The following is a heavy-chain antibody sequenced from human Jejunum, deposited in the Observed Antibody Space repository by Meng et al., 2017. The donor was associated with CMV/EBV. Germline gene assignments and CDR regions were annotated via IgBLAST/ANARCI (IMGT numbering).Heavy chain of an antibody. Sequence: LSCAASGFTFRSSGMHWVRQAPGKGLEWVAFIRNDESNQYYADSVKGRFTISRDISKNTLYLQMNSLRVEDTAVYYCAKDHPVFDCWGQGTLVTVSS. CDR3: AKDHPVFDC. J-gene: IGHJ4*02. V-gene: IGHV3-30*02. CDR2: IRNDESNQ. CDR1: GFTFRSSG.